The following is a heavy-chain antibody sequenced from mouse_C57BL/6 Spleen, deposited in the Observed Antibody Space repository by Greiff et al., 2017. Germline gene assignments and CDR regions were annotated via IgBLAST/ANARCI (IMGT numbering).Heavy chain of an antibody. J-gene: IGHJ4*01. CDR1: GYTFTSYG. D-gene: IGHD2-5*01. V-gene: IGHV1-81*01. CDR2: IYPRSGNT. CDR3: ARGSKGDAMDY. Sequence: QVQLKESGAELARPEASVKLSCKASGYTFTSYGISWVKQRTGQGLEWIGEIYPRSGNTYYNEKFKGKATLTADKSSSTAYMELRSLTSEDSAVYFCARGSKGDAMDYWGQGTSVTVSS.